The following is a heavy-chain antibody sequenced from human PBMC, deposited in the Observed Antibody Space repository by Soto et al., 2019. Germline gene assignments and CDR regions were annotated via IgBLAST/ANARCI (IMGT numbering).Heavy chain of an antibody. CDR2: IIPILGIA. J-gene: IGHJ6*02. Sequence: QVQLVQSGAEVKKPGSSVKVSCKASGGTFSSYTISWVRQAPGQGLEWMGRIIPILGIANYAQKFQGRVTITADKSTSTAYMELSNLRSEDTAVYYCARELTIHYGMDVWGQGTTVTVSS. V-gene: IGHV1-69*08. CDR3: ARELTIHYGMDV. CDR1: GGTFSSYT.